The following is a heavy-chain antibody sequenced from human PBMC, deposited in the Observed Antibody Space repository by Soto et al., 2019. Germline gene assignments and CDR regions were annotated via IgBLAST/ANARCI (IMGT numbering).Heavy chain of an antibody. Sequence: QVQLVESGGGVVQPGRSLRLSCAASGFTFSSYAMHWVRQAPGKGLEWVAVISYDGSNKYYADSVKGRFTISRDNSKTLHLQMNSLRAEDTAVYYCASDKSPYSSGWHNRHFDYWGQGTLVTVSS. V-gene: IGHV3-30-3*01. D-gene: IGHD6-19*01. J-gene: IGHJ4*02. CDR1: GFTFSSYA. CDR2: ISYDGSNK. CDR3: ASDKSPYSSGWHNRHFDY.